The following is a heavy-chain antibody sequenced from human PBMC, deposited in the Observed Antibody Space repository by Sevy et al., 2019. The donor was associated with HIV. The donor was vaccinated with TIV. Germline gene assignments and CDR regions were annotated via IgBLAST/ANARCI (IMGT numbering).Heavy chain of an antibody. D-gene: IGHD5-12*01. V-gene: IGHV4-59*01. J-gene: IGHJ5*02. Sequence: SETRSLTCTVSGGSISAYYWSWIRQPPGKGLEYLGYIYYTGSTNYNPPLKSRVTISVDTSKNQFSLKLSSVTAADTAVYYCARAPPVRSGDDSLNWFDPWGQGTLVTVSS. CDR2: IYYTGST. CDR3: ARAPPVRSGDDSLNWFDP. CDR1: GGSISAYY.